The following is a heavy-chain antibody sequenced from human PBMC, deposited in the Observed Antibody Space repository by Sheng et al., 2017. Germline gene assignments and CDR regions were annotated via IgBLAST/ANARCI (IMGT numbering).Heavy chain of an antibody. V-gene: IGHV4-39*07. J-gene: IGHJ6*03. CDR2: VYHSGIT. Sequence: QLQLQEAGPGLVKPSETLSLTCSVSGGSISGSTYYWGWIRQPPGEGLEWIGFVYHSGITYYNPSLKSRVTISVDTSKNHFSLKLTSVTAADTGIYYCAKGNYYYMDVWGQGTTVTVSS. CDR3: AKGNYYYMDV. CDR1: GGSISGSTYY.